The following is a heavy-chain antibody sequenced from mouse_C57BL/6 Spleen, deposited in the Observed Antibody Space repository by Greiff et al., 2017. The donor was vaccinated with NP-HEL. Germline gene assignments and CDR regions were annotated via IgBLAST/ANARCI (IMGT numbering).Heavy chain of an antibody. CDR2: ISDGGSYT. D-gene: IGHD1-1*01. V-gene: IGHV5-4*01. J-gene: IGHJ4*01. CDR3: AREEENYYGSSGALDY. Sequence: EVQLQQSGGGLVKPGGSLKLSCAASGFTFSSYAMSWVRQTPEKRLEWVATISDGGSYTYSPANVKGRFTISRDNAKNNLYLQMSHLKSEDTAMYYCAREEENYYGSSGALDYWGQGTSVTVSS. CDR1: GFTFSSYA.